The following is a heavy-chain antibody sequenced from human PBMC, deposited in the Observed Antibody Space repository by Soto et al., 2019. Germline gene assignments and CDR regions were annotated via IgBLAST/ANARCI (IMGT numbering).Heavy chain of an antibody. CDR3: ARVSGYCSGGSCPPGYYYYMDV. CDR1: GFTFSSYG. D-gene: IGHD2-15*01. J-gene: IGHJ6*03. CDR2: IWYDGSNK. V-gene: IGHV3-33*01. Sequence: GGSLRLSCAASGFTFSSYGMHWVRQAPGKGLEWVAVIWYDGSNKYYADSVKGRFTISRDNSKNTLYLQMNSLRAEDRAVYYCARVSGYCSGGSCPPGYYYYMDVWGKGTTVTVSS.